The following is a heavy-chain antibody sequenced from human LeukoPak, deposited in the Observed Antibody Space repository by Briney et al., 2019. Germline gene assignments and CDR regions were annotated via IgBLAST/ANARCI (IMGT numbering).Heavy chain of an antibody. CDR1: GYTFTFYY. J-gene: IGHJ4*02. D-gene: IGHD3-10*01. Sequence: APVKVSCKASGYTFTFYYIHWLRQVPGQAFEWVGWSDPKSGATKYEHFQGRVTMTSDTSTRTAYMELSRLRSDDTAIYYCARANAYDNNGYSPEFRYWGQGTLVTVSS. CDR2: SDPKSGAT. CDR3: ARANAYDNNGYSPEFRY. V-gene: IGHV1-2*02.